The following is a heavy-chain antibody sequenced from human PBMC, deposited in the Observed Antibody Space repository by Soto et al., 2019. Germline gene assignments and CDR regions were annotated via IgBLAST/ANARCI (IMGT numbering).Heavy chain of an antibody. V-gene: IGHV1-18*01. CDR3: ARAVPYSVGARLDY. Sequence: QVQLLQSGAEVKKPGASVKVSCKVPGYSFSNYGITWVGLAPGQRLELMGWISDYDGKEAYAQNVQDRVTVTIDTSTRTAYMELRSLRSDDTAVYHCARAVPYSVGARLDYWGQGTLVTVSS. CDR1: GYSFSNYG. J-gene: IGHJ4*02. CDR2: ISDYDGKE. D-gene: IGHD1-26*01.